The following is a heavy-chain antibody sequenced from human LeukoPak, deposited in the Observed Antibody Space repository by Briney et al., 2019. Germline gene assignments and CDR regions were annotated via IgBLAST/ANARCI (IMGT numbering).Heavy chain of an antibody. CDR3: AKKPAAGYCSGGSCSTYYYYNGMDV. CDR1: GFKFGNYA. Sequence: PGGSLRLSCAGSGFKFGNYAMSWVRQAPGKGLEWVSTISGSGSNTYYADSVKGRFTISRDNSKNTLYLQMNSLRAEDTAEYYCAKKPAAGYCSGGSCSTYYYYNGMDVWGQGTTVTVSS. V-gene: IGHV3-23*01. D-gene: IGHD2-15*01. CDR2: ISGSGSNT. J-gene: IGHJ6*02.